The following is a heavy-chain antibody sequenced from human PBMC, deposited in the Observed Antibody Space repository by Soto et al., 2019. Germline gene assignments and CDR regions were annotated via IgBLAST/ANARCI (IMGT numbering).Heavy chain of an antibody. Sequence: QVQLQQWGAGLLKPSETLSLTCAVYGGSFSGYYWSWIRQPPGKGLEWIGEINHSGSTNYNPSLKSRVTISVDTSKNQFSLKLSSVTAADTAVYYCARYPLRPQVTMIVVARGAFDIWGQGTMVTVSS. CDR2: INHSGST. V-gene: IGHV4-34*01. J-gene: IGHJ3*02. D-gene: IGHD3-22*01. CDR1: GGSFSGYY. CDR3: ARYPLRPQVTMIVVARGAFDI.